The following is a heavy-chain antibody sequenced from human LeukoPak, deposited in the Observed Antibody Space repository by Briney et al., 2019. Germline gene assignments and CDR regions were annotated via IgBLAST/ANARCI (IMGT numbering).Heavy chain of an antibody. CDR2: IYYGGST. Sequence: SETLSLTCTVSGGSISSSSYYWGWIRQPPGKGLEWIGSIYYGGSTYYNPSLKSRVTISVDTSKNQFSLKLSSVTAADTAVYYCARNFWRATAFDSWGQGTLVTVSS. D-gene: IGHD3-3*01. CDR3: ARNFWRATAFDS. J-gene: IGHJ5*01. CDR1: GGSISSSSYY. V-gene: IGHV4-39*01.